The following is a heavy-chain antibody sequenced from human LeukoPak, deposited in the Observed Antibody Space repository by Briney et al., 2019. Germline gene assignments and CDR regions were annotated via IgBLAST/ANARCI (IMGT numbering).Heavy chain of an antibody. D-gene: IGHD2-2*01. CDR1: VYTFTGYF. V-gene: IGHV1-2*02. CDR2: INPNSGGT. Sequence: ASVKVSCKASVYTFTGYFMHWVRQAPGQGLEWMGWINPNSGGTNYEQKFQGRVTMTRDTSISTAYMELSRLRSDDTAVYYCASSIVYCSSTSCYFNWGQGTLVTVSS. CDR3: ASSIVYCSSTSCYFN. J-gene: IGHJ4*02.